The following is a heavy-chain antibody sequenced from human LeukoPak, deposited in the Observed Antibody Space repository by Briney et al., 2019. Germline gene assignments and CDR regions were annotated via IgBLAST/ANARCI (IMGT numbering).Heavy chain of an antibody. D-gene: IGHD2-2*01. V-gene: IGHV1-2*04. CDR1: GYTFTGCY. Sequence: ASVKVSCKASGYTFTGCYMHWVRQAPGQGLEWMGWINPNSGGTNYAQKFQGWVTMTRDTSISTAYMELSRLRSDDTAVYYCARDSGGDQLPFFWFDPWGQGTQVTVSS. J-gene: IGHJ5*02. CDR3: ARDSGGDQLPFFWFDP. CDR2: INPNSGGT.